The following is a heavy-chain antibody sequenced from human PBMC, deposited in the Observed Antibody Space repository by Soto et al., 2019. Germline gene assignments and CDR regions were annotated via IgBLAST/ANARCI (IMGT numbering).Heavy chain of an antibody. CDR2: VNPGGIT. Sequence: SETLSLTCAVYGGSLSGYYWTWIRQPPGKGLEWIGEVNPGGITNYSPSVKSRLKISLDTSKKEVSLEMTSVTAADTAVYYCGRVVIKMATQSIDSWGQGTLVTVSS. V-gene: IGHV4-34*01. D-gene: IGHD2-21*01. J-gene: IGHJ5*01. CDR1: GGSLSGYY. CDR3: GRVVIKMATQSIDS.